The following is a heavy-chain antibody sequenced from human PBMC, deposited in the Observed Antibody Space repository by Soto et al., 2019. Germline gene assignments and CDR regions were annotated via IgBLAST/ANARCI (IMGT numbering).Heavy chain of an antibody. CDR2: IYWDDNK. CDR3: AHSVLRYFDWSLRPHNWFDP. V-gene: IGHV2-5*02. Sequence: QITLKESGPTLVKPTQTLTLTCTFSGFSLSTSGVGVGWIRQPPGKALEWLALIYWDDNKRYSPSLKSRLTITKDTSKNQVVLTMTNMDPVDTATYYCAHSVLRYFDWSLRPHNWFDPWGQGTLVTVSS. CDR1: GFSLSTSGVG. D-gene: IGHD3-9*01. J-gene: IGHJ5*02.